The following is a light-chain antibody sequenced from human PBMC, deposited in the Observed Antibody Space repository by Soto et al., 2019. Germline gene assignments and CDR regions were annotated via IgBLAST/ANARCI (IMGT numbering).Light chain of an antibody. CDR2: AAS. CDR3: QQVKSCLPLT. Sequence: IQLTQPPSSLSASVGDSVTITCRASQDISSHLAWYQQKPGKAPKVLIYAASTLESGIPSRFSGSGSGTDFTLTISSLQAEDFATYYCQQVKSCLPLTFGGGTKVDIK. V-gene: IGKV1-9*01. CDR1: QDISSH. J-gene: IGKJ4*01.